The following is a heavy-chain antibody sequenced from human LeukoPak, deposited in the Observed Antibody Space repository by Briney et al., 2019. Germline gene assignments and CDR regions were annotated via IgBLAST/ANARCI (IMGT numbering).Heavy chain of an antibody. V-gene: IGHV3-30*02. CDR2: IRYDGSNK. Sequence: GGSLRLSCAATGFTFSAFGMHWVRQAPGKGLEWVAFIRYDGSNKYYADSVKGRFTLSRDNSRNTLYLQMNSLRAEDTAVYYCAKPHFDYWGQGALVTVSS. CDR3: AKPHFDY. J-gene: IGHJ4*02. CDR1: GFTFSAFG.